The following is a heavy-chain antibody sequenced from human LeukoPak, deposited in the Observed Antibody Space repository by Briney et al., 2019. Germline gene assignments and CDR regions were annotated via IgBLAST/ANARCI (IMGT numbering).Heavy chain of an antibody. Sequence: GASVKVSCKASGYTFTGYYMHWVRQAPGQGLEWMGWINPNSGGTNYAQKFQGRVTMTRDTSISTAYMELSRLRSDDTAVYYCARDPLYSYPFLYCSGGSCYDYYYYYMDVWGKGTTVTISS. V-gene: IGHV1-2*02. D-gene: IGHD2-15*01. J-gene: IGHJ6*03. CDR3: ARDPLYSYPFLYCSGGSCYDYYYYYMDV. CDR2: INPNSGGT. CDR1: GYTFTGYY.